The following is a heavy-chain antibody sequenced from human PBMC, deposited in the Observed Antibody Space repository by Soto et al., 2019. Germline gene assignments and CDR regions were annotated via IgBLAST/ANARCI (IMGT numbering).Heavy chain of an antibody. CDR1: GFTFSNYD. CDR3: TRTADFTSAFDI. V-gene: IGHV3-13*01. J-gene: IGHJ3*02. D-gene: IGHD2-21*02. CDR2: INVAGNT. Sequence: GGSLRLSCAASGFTFSNYDMHWVRQATGKGLQWVANINVAGNTYYPVSVKGRFTISRENAKNSLYHHINSLRAEDTAVYYCTRTADFTSAFDIWGQGTMVTVSS.